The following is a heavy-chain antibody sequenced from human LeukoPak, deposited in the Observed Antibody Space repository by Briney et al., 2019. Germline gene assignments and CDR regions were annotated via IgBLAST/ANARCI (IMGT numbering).Heavy chain of an antibody. V-gene: IGHV4-34*01. J-gene: IGHJ2*01. CDR2: INHSGST. D-gene: IGHD2-2*01. CDR1: GGSFSGYY. Sequence: PSETLSLTCAVYGGSFSGYYWSWIRQPPGKGLEWIGEINHSGSTNYNPSLKSRGTKSVDTSKNQFSLKLSSVTAADTAVYYCARRVVVVPAAILQSRYFDLWGRGTLVTVSS. CDR3: ARRVVVVPAAILQSRYFDL.